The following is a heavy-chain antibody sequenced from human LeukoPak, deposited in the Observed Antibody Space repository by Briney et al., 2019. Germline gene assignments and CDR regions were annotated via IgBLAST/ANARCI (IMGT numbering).Heavy chain of an antibody. D-gene: IGHD2-2*01. Sequence: PSETLSLTCTVSGGSISSSSYYWGWIRQPPGKGLEWIGSIYCSGSTYYNPSLKSRVTISVDTSKNQFSLKLSSATAADTAVYYCARAGAYCSSTSCLGIWFDPWGQGTLVTVSS. J-gene: IGHJ5*02. CDR3: ARAGAYCSSTSCLGIWFDP. V-gene: IGHV4-39*01. CDR1: GGSISSSSYY. CDR2: IYCSGST.